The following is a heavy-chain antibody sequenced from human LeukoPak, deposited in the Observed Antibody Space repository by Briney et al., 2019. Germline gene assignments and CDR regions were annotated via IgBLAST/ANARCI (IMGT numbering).Heavy chain of an antibody. CDR3: VKDLARYYDTSGYEYFDY. D-gene: IGHD3-22*01. CDR1: GFTFRSYA. CDR2: IGSNGDRT. Sequence: GGSLRLSCAASGFTFRSYAMSWVRQASGKGLEWVSIIGSNGDRTFYADSVKGRFTISRDNSKNTLYLQMNSLRGEDTAVYYCVKDLARYYDTSGYEYFDYWGQGTLVSVSS. V-gene: IGHV3-23*01. J-gene: IGHJ4*02.